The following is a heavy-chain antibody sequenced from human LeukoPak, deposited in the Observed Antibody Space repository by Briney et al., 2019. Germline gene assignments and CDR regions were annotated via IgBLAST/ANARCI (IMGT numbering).Heavy chain of an antibody. CDR3: ASEGTVNYYYYYMDV. V-gene: IGHV4-39*07. CDR2: IYYSGST. J-gene: IGHJ6*03. D-gene: IGHD4-17*01. Sequence: SETLSLTCTVSGGSISSSSYYWGWIRQPPGKGLEWIGSIYYSGSTYYNPSLKSRVTISVDTSKNQFSLKLSSVTAADTAVYYCASEGTVNYYYYYMDVWGKGTTVTVSS. CDR1: GGSISSSSYY.